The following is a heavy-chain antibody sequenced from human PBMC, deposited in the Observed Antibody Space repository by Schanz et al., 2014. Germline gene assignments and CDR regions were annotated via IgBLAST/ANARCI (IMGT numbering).Heavy chain of an antibody. D-gene: IGHD4-17*01. V-gene: IGHV3-74*01. CDR1: GFTFSNHW. Sequence: EVQLVESGGGFVQPGGSLRLSCAASGFTFSNHWMHWVRQAPGKGLEWLSRIDGHGRTITYADSVKGRFTISRDNAKNTLYLQMNSLRAEDTALYYCAKDPHRDYGGKPQAFDIWGQGTMVTVSS. CDR3: AKDPHRDYGGKPQAFDI. J-gene: IGHJ3*02. CDR2: IDGHGRTI.